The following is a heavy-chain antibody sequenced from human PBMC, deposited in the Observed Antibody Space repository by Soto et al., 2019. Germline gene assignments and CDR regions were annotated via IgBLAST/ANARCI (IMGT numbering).Heavy chain of an antibody. CDR1: GYTFTSYA. Sequence: QVQLVQSGAEEKKPGASVKVSCKASGYTFTSYAMHWVRQAPGQRLEWMGWINAGNGNTKYSQKFQGRVTITRETSASTAYMELSSLRSEDTAVYYCARMPTAAYYYYGMDVWGQGTTVTVSS. D-gene: IGHD2-2*01. CDR3: ARMPTAAYYYYGMDV. V-gene: IGHV1-3*05. CDR2: INAGNGNT. J-gene: IGHJ6*02.